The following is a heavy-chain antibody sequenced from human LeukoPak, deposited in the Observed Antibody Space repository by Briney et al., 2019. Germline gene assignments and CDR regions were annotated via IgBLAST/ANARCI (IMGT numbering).Heavy chain of an antibody. D-gene: IGHD2-2*01. CDR1: GYSISSGYY. V-gene: IGHV4-38-2*01. J-gene: IGHJ5*02. CDR3: ARGRYCSSTGCYVGMSPWFDP. CDR2: IYHSGCT. Sequence: SETLSLTCAVSGYSISSGYYWGWIRQPPGKGLEWVGSIYHSGCTYYNPSLKSRVTISVDTPKNQFSLKLSCVTAADTAVYYCARGRYCSSTGCYVGMSPWFDPWGQGTLVTVSS.